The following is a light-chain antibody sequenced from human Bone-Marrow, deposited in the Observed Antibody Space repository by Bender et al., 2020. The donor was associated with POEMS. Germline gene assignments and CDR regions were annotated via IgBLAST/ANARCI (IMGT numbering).Light chain of an antibody. CDR1: YLGSKR. CDR3: QVWDSSSDHVV. J-gene: IGLJ2*01. V-gene: IGLV3-21*02. Sequence: SYVLTQAPSVSVAPGQTATITCGGNYLGSKRVHWYQQKPGQAPVVVVYADSERPLGIPELFSGSNAGKTATLTISRVGAGDEAGYYCQVWDSSSDHVVFGGGTKLTVL. CDR2: ADS.